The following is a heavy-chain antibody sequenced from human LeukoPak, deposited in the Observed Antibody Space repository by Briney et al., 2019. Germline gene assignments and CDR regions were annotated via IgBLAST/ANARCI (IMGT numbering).Heavy chain of an antibody. CDR2: LSGSSNYI. V-gene: IGHV3-11*05. CDR1: GFTFSDYF. D-gene: IGHD7-27*01. J-gene: IGHJ4*02. CDR3: AKDGGLWVSAHWGDS. Sequence: GGSPRLSCTASGFTFSDYFMSGVRQFPGKGLEWVAYLSGSSNYIKYADSVKGRFTVSRDNSKNTLFLQMNSLRAEDTAVYYCAKDGGLWVSAHWGDSWGRGTLVTVSS.